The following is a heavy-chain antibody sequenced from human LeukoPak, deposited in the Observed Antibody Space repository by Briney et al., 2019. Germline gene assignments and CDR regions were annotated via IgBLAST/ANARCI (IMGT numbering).Heavy chain of an antibody. Sequence: PSETLSLTCTVSGGSISSYYWSWIRQPPGKGLEWIGYIYYSGSTNYNPSLKSRVTISVDTSKNQFSLKLSSVTAADTAVYYCAGGERGCSYVDYWGQGTLVTVSS. V-gene: IGHV4-59*01. CDR2: IYYSGST. CDR1: GGSISSYY. D-gene: IGHD5-18*01. CDR3: AGGERGCSYVDY. J-gene: IGHJ4*02.